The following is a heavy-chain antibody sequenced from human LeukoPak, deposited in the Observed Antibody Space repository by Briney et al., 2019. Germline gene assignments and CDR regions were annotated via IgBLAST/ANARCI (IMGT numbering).Heavy chain of an antibody. D-gene: IGHD3-10*01. V-gene: IGHV4-59*01. Sequence: SETLSLTCTVPGDSIRTYHWNWIRQSPGKGLEWIGSAHYSGSGNHNPSLKSRLTISVDTSKNQVSLKLSSITAADTAVYYCARDEINYGSGSYFDFWGQGTLVTVSS. CDR1: GDSIRTYH. J-gene: IGHJ4*02. CDR2: AHYSGSG. CDR3: ARDEINYGSGSYFDF.